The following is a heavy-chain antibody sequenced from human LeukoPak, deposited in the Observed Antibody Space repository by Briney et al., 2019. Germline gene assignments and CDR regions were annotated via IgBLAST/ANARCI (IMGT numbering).Heavy chain of an antibody. CDR3: AAERFLEWGDGY. J-gene: IGHJ4*02. V-gene: IGHV1-24*01. Sequence: ASVKVSCKVSGYTLTELSMHWVRQAPGKGLEWRGGFDPEDGETTYARKFQGRVTMTEDTSTDTAHMELSSLRSEDTAVYYCAAERFLEWGDGYWGQGTLVTVSS. CDR1: GYTLTELS. CDR2: FDPEDGET. D-gene: IGHD3-3*01.